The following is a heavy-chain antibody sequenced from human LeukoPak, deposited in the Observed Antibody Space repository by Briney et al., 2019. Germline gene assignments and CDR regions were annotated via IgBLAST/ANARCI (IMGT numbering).Heavy chain of an antibody. CDR1: GFPFSCYP. CDR3: AKVDSSGSNCFDF. J-gene: IGHJ4*02. V-gene: IGHV3-30*02. D-gene: IGHD6-19*01. Sequence: GRSLRLSCAVSGFPFSCYPMHWARLPPGKGREWVAFIRYDGSNKYYADSVKGRFTISRDNSKNTLYLQMNSLRAEDTAVYYCAKVDSSGSNCFDFWGQGTLVTVSS. CDR2: IRYDGSNK.